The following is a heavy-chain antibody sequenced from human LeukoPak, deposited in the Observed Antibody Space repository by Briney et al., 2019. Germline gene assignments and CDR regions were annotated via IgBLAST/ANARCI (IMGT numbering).Heavy chain of an antibody. V-gene: IGHV1-2*02. D-gene: IGHD2-2*01. CDR3: ARGSRYCSSTSCYRRWFDP. Sequence: ASVKVSCKASGYTFTGYYMHWVRQAPGQGLEWMGWINPNSGGTNYAQKFQGKVTMTRDTSISTAYMDLSRLRSDDAAVYYCARGSRYCSSTSCYRRWFDPWGQGTLVTVSS. J-gene: IGHJ5*02. CDR2: INPNSGGT. CDR1: GYTFTGYY.